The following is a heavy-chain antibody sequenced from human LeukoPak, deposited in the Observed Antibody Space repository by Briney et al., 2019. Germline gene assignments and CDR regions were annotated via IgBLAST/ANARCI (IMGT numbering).Heavy chain of an antibody. CDR2: INPNSGGT. CDR3: ARVNCSSTSCWQDMDV. J-gene: IGHJ6*03. V-gene: IGHV1-2*02. CDR1: GYTFTGYY. Sequence: ASVKASCKASGYTFTGYYMHWVRQAPGQGLEWMGWINPNSGGTNYAQKFQGRVTMTRDTSISTAYMELSRLRSDDTAVYYCARVNCSSTSCWQDMDVWGKGTTVTVSS. D-gene: IGHD2-2*01.